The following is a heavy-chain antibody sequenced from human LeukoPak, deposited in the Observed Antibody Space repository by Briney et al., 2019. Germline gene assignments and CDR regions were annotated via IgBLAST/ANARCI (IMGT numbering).Heavy chain of an antibody. CDR2: INPNSGGT. J-gene: IGHJ3*02. CDR3: ARNINSYNGAFDI. D-gene: IGHD1-1*01. Sequence: GASVKVSCKASGYTFSTYVIIWVRQAPGQGLEWMGWINPNSGGTNYAQKFQGRVTMTRDTSISTAYMELSRLRSDDTAVYYCARNINSYNGAFDIWGQGTMVTVSS. V-gene: IGHV1-2*02. CDR1: GYTFSTYV.